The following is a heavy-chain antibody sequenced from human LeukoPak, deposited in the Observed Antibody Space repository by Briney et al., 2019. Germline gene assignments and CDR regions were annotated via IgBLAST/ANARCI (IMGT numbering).Heavy chain of an antibody. CDR1: GASISSYY. J-gene: IGHJ6*02. CDR3: ATFNYPYYGMDV. CDR2: IYYSGNT. Sequence: PSETLSLTCTVSGASISSYYWSWIRQPPGKGLEWIGYIYYSGNTNYNPSLKSRVTISVDTSKNQFSLKLSSMTAADTAIYYCATFNYPYYGMDVWGQGTTVTVSS. D-gene: IGHD5-24*01. V-gene: IGHV4-59*01.